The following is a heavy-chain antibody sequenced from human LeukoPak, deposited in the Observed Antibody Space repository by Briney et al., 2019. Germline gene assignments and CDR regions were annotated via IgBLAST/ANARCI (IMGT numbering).Heavy chain of an antibody. CDR3: ARDRGKLRYLDL. V-gene: IGHV3-30*15. Sequence: GRSLRLSCVASGFAFNTQAMHWVRQAPAKGLEWLAVMSLDGSSIYYADSVKGRFTISRDNSKNTLYLQMSSLRVEDTAVYYCARDRGKLRYLDLWGQGAPLTVSS. D-gene: IGHD3-9*01. CDR2: MSLDGSSI. CDR1: GFAFNTQA. J-gene: IGHJ4*02.